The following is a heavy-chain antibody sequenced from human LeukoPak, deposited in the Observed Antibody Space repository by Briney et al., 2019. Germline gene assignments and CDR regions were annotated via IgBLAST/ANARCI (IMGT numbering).Heavy chain of an antibody. V-gene: IGHV1-3*01. CDR2: INGANGNA. J-gene: IGHJ4*02. Sequence: ASVKVSCKASGYTFTNYAMHWVRQAPGQRLEWMGWINGANGNAKYSQNFQGRVTITRDTSANIVYMELSSLRYEDTAVYYCARDPNRYAAAHAFEYWGQGTLVTVSP. D-gene: IGHD6-13*01. CDR3: ARDPNRYAAAHAFEY. CDR1: GYTFTNYA.